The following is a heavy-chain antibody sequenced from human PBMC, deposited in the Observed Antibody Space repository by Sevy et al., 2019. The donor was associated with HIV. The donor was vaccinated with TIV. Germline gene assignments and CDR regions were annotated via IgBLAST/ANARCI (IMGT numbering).Heavy chain of an antibody. V-gene: IGHV3-48*02. CDR3: AREWRGYCSGGSCHNWFDP. J-gene: IGHJ5*02. Sequence: GGSLRLSCAASGFTFSSYSMNWVRQAPGKGLEWVSYISSSSSTIYYADSVKGRFTISRDNAKNSLYLQMNSLRDEDTGVYYCAREWRGYCSGGSCHNWFDPWGQGTLVTVSS. D-gene: IGHD2-15*01. CDR2: ISSSSSTI. CDR1: GFTFSSYS.